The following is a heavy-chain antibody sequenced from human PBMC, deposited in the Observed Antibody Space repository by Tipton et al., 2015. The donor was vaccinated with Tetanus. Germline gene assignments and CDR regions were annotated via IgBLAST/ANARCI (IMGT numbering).Heavy chain of an antibody. CDR2: VSGNGGST. CDR3: AKAKTWINLWFGDA. D-gene: IGHD3-10*01. Sequence: GSLRLSCAASGFTFGSYPMAWVRQAPGKGLEWVSGVSGNGGSTYYADSVRGRFTVSRDNSENTLYLQMNSLRVEDTAIYYCAKAKTWINLWFGDAWGPGTRVTVSS. V-gene: IGHV3-23*01. CDR1: GFTFGSYP. J-gene: IGHJ5*02.